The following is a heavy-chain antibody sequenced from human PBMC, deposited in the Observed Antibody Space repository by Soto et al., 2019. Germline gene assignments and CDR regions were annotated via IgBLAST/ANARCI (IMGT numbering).Heavy chain of an antibody. CDR2: IRAYNGKT. Sequence: QVQVVQSGAEVKKPGASVKVSCKTSGYTFGSYGISWVRQAPGQGLEWMGWIRAYNGKTQYPQKFQGRLTMTIDTSASTGYMVLRSLRSDDTAVYYCASVFGDSDFRAADFWGQGPLVPVSS. J-gene: IGHJ4*02. CDR1: GYTFGSYG. D-gene: IGHD2-15*01. CDR3: ASVFGDSDFRAADF. V-gene: IGHV1-18*04.